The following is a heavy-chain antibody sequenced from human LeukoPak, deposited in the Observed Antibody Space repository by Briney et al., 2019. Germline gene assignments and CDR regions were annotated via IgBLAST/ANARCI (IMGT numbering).Heavy chain of an antibody. J-gene: IGHJ6*03. CDR1: GYSISSGYY. V-gene: IGHV4-38-2*02. Sequence: PSEALSLTCTVSGYSISSGYYWGWIRQPPGKGLEWIGSIYHSGRAFYNPSLKSRVTISVDTSKNQFSLKLTSVTAADTAVYYCARAGGGSCYRGLCYYMDVWGKGTTVTISS. CDR3: ARAGGGSCYRGLCYYMDV. CDR2: IYHSGRA. D-gene: IGHD2-15*01.